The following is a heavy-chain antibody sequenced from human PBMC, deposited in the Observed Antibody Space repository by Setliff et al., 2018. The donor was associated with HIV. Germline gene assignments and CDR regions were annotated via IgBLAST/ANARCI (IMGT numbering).Heavy chain of an antibody. D-gene: IGHD2-21*02. CDR3: ARSAGDWYFYFDY. J-gene: IGHJ4*02. V-gene: IGHV1-18*01. CDR1: GYTFTSYG. CDR2: ISPDSDKA. Sequence: ASVKVSCKASGYTFTSYGISWVRQAPGQGPEWMGWISPDSDKAEYAEKFQGRITMTTDTLTRTALMELRSLRSDDTVVYYCARSAGDWYFYFDYWGQGTLVTVSS.